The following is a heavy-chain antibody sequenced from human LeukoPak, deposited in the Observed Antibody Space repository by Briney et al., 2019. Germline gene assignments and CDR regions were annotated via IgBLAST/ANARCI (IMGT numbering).Heavy chain of an antibody. CDR2: IIPIFGTA. CDR1: GGTFSSYA. D-gene: IGHD2-15*01. J-gene: IGHJ3*02. CDR3: AGEKVDAFDI. V-gene: IGHV1-69*05. Sequence: SVKVSCKASGGTFSSYAISWVRQAPGQGLEWMGGIIPIFGTANYAQKFQGRVTITTDESTSTAYMELSSLRSEDTAVCYCAGEKVDAFDIWGQGTMVTVSS.